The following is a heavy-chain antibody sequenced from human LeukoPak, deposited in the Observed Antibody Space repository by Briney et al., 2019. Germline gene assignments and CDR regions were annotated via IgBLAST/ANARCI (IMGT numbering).Heavy chain of an antibody. CDR1: GGSVSSGSYY. D-gene: IGHD6-6*01. CDR2: IYYSGST. Sequence: SETLSLTCTVSGGSVSSGSYYWSWIRQPPGKGLEWIGYIYYSGSTNYNPSLKSRVTISVDTSKNQFSLKLSSVTAADTAVYYCARDSLFEYSSPFDYWGQGTLVTVSS. V-gene: IGHV4-61*01. J-gene: IGHJ4*02. CDR3: ARDSLFEYSSPFDY.